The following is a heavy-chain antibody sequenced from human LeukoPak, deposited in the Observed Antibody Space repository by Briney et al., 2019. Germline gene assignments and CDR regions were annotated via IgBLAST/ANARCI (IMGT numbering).Heavy chain of an antibody. CDR3: AKDRTRRGHYYDSSGYTQDAFDI. CDR2: IGAGGGST. J-gene: IGHJ3*02. Sequence: PGGSLRLSCAASGFTFSSYAMSWVRQAPGKGLEWVSAIGAGGGSTYYADSVKGRFTISRDNSKNTLYLQMNSLRAEDTAVYYCAKDRTRRGHYYDSSGYTQDAFDIWGQGTMVTVSS. CDR1: GFTFSSYA. V-gene: IGHV3-23*01. D-gene: IGHD3-22*01.